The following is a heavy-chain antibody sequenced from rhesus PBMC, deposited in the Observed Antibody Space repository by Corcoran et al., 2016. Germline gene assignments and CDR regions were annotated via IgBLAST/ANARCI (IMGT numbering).Heavy chain of an antibody. Sequence: EVQLVETGGGLVQPGGSLKLSCAASGFTFSSYGMSWVRQAPGKGLEWVSAIYRGGGSTYHADSVKGRFTISRDNAKNTLSLQMNSLRAEDTAVYYCAKGAGYFDYWGQGVLVTVSS. CDR3: AKGAGYFDY. CDR2: IYRGGGST. J-gene: IGHJ4*01. V-gene: IGHV3S5*01. CDR1: GFTFSSYG.